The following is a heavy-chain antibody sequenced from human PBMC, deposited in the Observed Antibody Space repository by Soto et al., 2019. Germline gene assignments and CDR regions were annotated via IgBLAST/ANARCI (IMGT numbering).Heavy chain of an antibody. CDR3: ARDESYYGKLGMDV. D-gene: IGHD3-10*01. J-gene: IGHJ6*02. CDR1: GFTFSSYA. CDR2: ISYDGSNK. V-gene: IGHV3-30-3*01. Sequence: GSLRLSCAASGFTFSSYAMHWVRQAPGKGLEWVAVISYDGSNKYYADSVKGRFTISRDNSKNTLYLQMNGLRAEDTAVYYCARDESYYGKLGMDVWAQRTKVTGSS.